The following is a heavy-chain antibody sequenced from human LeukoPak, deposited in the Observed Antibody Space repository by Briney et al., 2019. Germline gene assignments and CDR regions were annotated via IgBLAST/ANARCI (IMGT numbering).Heavy chain of an antibody. CDR3: ASCIAAAARYCYFDY. D-gene: IGHD6-13*01. J-gene: IGHJ4*02. Sequence: ASVKVSCKASGYTFTSYGISWVRQAPGQGLEWMGWISGYNGDTNYAQKLQGRVTMTTDTSTSTAYMELSSLRSEDTAVYYCASCIAAAARYCYFDYWGQGTLVTVSS. CDR1: GYTFTSYG. V-gene: IGHV1-18*01. CDR2: ISGYNGDT.